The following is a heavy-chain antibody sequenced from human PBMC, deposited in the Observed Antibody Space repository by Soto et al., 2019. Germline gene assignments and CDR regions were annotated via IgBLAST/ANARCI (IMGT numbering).Heavy chain of an antibody. CDR3: ARRKFKVTTSGYYYYYGMDV. V-gene: IGHV4-39*01. CDR1: GGSISSSSYY. D-gene: IGHD4-4*01. J-gene: IGHJ6*02. CDR2: IYYSGST. Sequence: SETLSLTCTVSGGSISSSSYYWGWILQPPGKGLEWIGSIYYSGSTYYNPSLKSRVTISVDTSKNQFSLKLSSVTAADTAVYYCARRKFKVTTSGYYYYYGMDVWGQGTTVT.